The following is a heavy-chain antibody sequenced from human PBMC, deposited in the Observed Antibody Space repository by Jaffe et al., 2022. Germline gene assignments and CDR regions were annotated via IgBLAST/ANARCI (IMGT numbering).Heavy chain of an antibody. Sequence: QVQLVQSGAEVKKPGSSVKVSCKASGGTFSSYAISWVRQAPGQGLEWMGGIIPIFGTANYAQKFQGRVTITTDESTSTAYMELSSLRSEDTAVYYCASIIPEWDGDYAFSYWYFDLWGRGTLVTVSS. CDR2: IIPIFGTA. CDR1: GGTFSSYA. CDR3: ASIIPEWDGDYAFSYWYFDL. D-gene: IGHD4-17*01. J-gene: IGHJ2*01. V-gene: IGHV1-69*05.